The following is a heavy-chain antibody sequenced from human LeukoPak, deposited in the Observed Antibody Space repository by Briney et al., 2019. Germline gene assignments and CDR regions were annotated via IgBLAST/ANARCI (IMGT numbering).Heavy chain of an antibody. Sequence: ASVKVSCKASGYTFSSYYMHWVRQAPGQGLEWMGIINPTGGSTSYAQKFQGRVTMTRDTSTSTVYMEVSSLRSEDTAVYYCARGGLRYFDWFDYWGQGTLVTASS. D-gene: IGHD3-9*01. J-gene: IGHJ4*02. CDR3: ARGGLRYFDWFDY. CDR2: INPTGGST. V-gene: IGHV1-46*01. CDR1: GYTFSSYY.